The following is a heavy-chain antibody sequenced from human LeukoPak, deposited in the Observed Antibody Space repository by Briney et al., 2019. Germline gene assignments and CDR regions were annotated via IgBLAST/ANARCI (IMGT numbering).Heavy chain of an antibody. Sequence: SVKVSCKASGGTFSSYAISWVRQAPGQGLEWMGRIIPILGIANYAQKFQGRVTITADESTSTVYMELSSLRSGDTAVYYCARDGGYSSSWPEYFQHWGQGTLVTVSS. J-gene: IGHJ1*01. V-gene: IGHV1-69*04. CDR2: IIPILGIA. CDR1: GGTFSSYA. D-gene: IGHD6-13*01. CDR3: ARDGGYSSSWPEYFQH.